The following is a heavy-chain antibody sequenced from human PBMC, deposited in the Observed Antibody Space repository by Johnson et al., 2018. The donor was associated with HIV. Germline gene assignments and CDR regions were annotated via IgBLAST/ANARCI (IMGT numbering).Heavy chain of an antibody. CDR2: IKSKTDGGTT. J-gene: IGHJ3*02. CDR3: ARDWVGTNAFDI. D-gene: IGHD1-26*01. CDR1: GFTFSDAW. V-gene: IGHV3-15*01. Sequence: VQLMESGGGLVKPGGSLRLSCAASGFTFSDAWMSWVRQAPGKVLEWVGRIKSKTDGGTTDYAAFVKGRFTISRDDSKNTLYVLMNSLRAEDTAVYYWARDWVGTNAFDIWGQGTMVTVSS.